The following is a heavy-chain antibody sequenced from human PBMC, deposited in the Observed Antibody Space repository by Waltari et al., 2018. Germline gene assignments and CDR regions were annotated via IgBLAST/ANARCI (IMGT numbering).Heavy chain of an antibody. J-gene: IGHJ3*02. V-gene: IGHV1-2*02. CDR3: ARGYYDSSGYYPDAFDI. CDR2: INPNSGGT. CDR1: GYTFTGYY. D-gene: IGHD3-22*01. Sequence: QVQLVQSGAEVKKPGASVKVSCKASGYTFTGYYMHWVRQAPAQGLEWMGWINPNSGGTNYAQKFQGRVTMTRDTSISTAYMELSRLRSDDTAVYYCARGYYDSSGYYPDAFDIWGQGTMVTVSS.